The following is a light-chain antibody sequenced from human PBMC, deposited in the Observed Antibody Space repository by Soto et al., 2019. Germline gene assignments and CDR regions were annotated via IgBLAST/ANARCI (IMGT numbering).Light chain of an antibody. J-gene: IGLJ3*02. CDR1: SSDIGVYDF. V-gene: IGLV2-14*01. Sequence: QSALTQPASVSGSPGQSITISCTGTSSDIGVYDFVSWYQQHPGRAPKLLIYDVTNRPSGISDRFSGSKSGNTAFLTISGLQPEDEADYYCSSYTTSTTRVFGGGTKLTVL. CDR2: DVT. CDR3: SSYTTSTTRV.